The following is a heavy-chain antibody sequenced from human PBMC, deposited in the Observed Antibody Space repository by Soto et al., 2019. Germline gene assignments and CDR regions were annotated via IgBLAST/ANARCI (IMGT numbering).Heavy chain of an antibody. D-gene: IGHD5-12*01. CDR2: INTGNGNT. Sequence: GASVKVSCKASGYTFTSYAMHWVRQAPGQRLEWMGWINTGNGNTKYSQKFQDRVTITRDTSATTAYMELSSLRSEDTAVYYCARDKKVATPSNWFDPWGQGTLVTVSS. CDR3: ARDKKVATPSNWFDP. CDR1: GYTFTSYA. V-gene: IGHV1-3*04. J-gene: IGHJ5*02.